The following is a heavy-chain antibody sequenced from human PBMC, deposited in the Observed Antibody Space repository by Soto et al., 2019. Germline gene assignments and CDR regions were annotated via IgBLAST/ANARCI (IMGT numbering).Heavy chain of an antibody. D-gene: IGHD5-18*01. CDR2: ISYDGSNK. CDR3: ATHQSYEPLN. V-gene: IGHV3-30-3*01. CDR1: GFTFSSYA. J-gene: IGHJ4*02. Sequence: GGSLRLSCAASGFTFSSYAMHWVRQAPGKGLEWVAVISYDGSNKYYADSVKGRFTISRDNSKNTLYLQMNSLRAEDTAVYYCATHQSYEPLNWGQGTLVTVSS.